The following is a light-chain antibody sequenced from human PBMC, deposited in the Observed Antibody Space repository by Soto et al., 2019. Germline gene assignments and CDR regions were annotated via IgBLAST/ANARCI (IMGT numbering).Light chain of an antibody. CDR2: DGS. Sequence: EIVLTQSPATLSVSPGESVTLSCRASQNLHSFLNWYQQRPGQAPRPLIYDGSKRAAGVPDRISGDGSGTDYTLTISSLEPEDFAVYYCQQRTRWPMTFGQGTRLEI. J-gene: IGKJ5*01. V-gene: IGKV3-11*01. CDR3: QQRTRWPMT. CDR1: QNLHSF.